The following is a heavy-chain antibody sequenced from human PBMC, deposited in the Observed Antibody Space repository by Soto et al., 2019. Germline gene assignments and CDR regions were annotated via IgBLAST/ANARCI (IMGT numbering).Heavy chain of an antibody. D-gene: IGHD2-2*01. CDR1: GFTFSSYG. CDR3: ARAQNQLLHKKRGAFDI. CDR2: IWYDGSNK. Sequence: QVQLVESGGGVVQPGRSLRLSCAASGFTFSSYGMHWVRQAPGKGLEWVAVIWYDGSNKYYADSVKGRDTISRDNSKNTLQLQKNSLRAEDMGVYYWARAQNQLLHKKRGAFDIWGQGTMVAVSS. V-gene: IGHV3-33*01. J-gene: IGHJ3*02.